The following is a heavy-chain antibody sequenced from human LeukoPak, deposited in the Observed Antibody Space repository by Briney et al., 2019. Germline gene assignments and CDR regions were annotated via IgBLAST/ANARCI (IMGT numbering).Heavy chain of an antibody. Sequence: GGPLRLSCAASGFTFSSYAMSWVRQAPGKGLEWVSALSGSGGSTYYADSVKGRFTISRDNSKNTLYLQMDSLRAEDTAVYYCAKDVPYYFDSGTYAGQFDPWGQGTLVTVSS. CDR2: LSGSGGST. V-gene: IGHV3-23*01. CDR3: AKDVPYYFDSGTYAGQFDP. J-gene: IGHJ5*02. D-gene: IGHD3-10*01. CDR1: GFTFSSYA.